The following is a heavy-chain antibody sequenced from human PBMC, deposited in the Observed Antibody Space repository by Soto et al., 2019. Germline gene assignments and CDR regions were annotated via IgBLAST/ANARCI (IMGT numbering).Heavy chain of an antibody. Sequence: ASVKVSCKASGYSFNRYGISWVRQAPGQGLEWMRWINAGNGNTKYSQKFQGRVTITRDTSASTAYMELSSLRSEDTAVYYCARDIVVVPAAGEYGMDVWGQGTTVTVSS. CDR2: INAGNGNT. V-gene: IGHV1-3*01. D-gene: IGHD2-2*01. CDR1: GYSFNRYG. J-gene: IGHJ6*02. CDR3: ARDIVVVPAAGEYGMDV.